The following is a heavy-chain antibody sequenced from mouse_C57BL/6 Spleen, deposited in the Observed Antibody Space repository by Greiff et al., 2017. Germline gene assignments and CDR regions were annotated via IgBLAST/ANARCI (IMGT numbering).Heavy chain of an antibody. D-gene: IGHD1-1*01. CDR1: GYAFSSSW. CDR3: ASPFYYGSSYGY. CDR2: IYPGDGDT. J-gene: IGHJ2*01. Sequence: VQLQQSGPELVKPGASVKISCKASGYAFSSSWMNWVKQRPGKGLEWIGRIYPGDGDTNYNGKFKGKATLTADKSSSTAYMQLSSLTSEDSAVYFCASPFYYGSSYGYWGQGTTLTVSS. V-gene: IGHV1-82*01.